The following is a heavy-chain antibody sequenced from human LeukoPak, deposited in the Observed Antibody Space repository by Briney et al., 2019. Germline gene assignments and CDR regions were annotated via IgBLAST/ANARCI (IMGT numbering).Heavy chain of an antibody. J-gene: IGHJ5*01. CDR1: GFTFSSYG. Sequence: GGSLRLSCAASGFTFSSYGMNWVRQAPGKGLEWVSGISGSGGSTYYADSVKGRFTISRDNTKNTLYLQMNSLRAEDTAVYYCAKDRHAPGRYCSSTSCFPFDSWGQGTLVTVSS. D-gene: IGHD2-2*01. CDR3: AKDRHAPGRYCSSTSCFPFDS. V-gene: IGHV3-23*01. CDR2: ISGSGGST.